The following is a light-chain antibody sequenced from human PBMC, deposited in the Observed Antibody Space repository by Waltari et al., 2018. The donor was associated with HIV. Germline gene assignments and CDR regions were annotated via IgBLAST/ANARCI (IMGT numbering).Light chain of an antibody. CDR3: CSYAGSSTYV. CDR2: EVT. J-gene: IGLJ1*01. V-gene: IGLV2-14*01. CDR1: TSDVGGYQY. Sequence: GQSITISCTGTTSDVGGYQYVSWYQQHPGTAPKLVIYEVTNRPSGVSIRFSGSKSGNTASLTISELQAEDEADYYCCSYAGSSTYVFGTGTKVTVL.